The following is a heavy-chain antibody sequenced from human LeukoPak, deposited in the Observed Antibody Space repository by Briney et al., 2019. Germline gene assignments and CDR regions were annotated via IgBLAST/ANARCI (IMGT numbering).Heavy chain of an antibody. Sequence: SGPTLVKPTQTLTLTCTFSGFSLTTSGVGVGWIRQPPGKAPEWLALIYWDDDERYNASLKSRLTITKDTSRNQVVLTMTKMDPVDPGTYYCARTIAPLGVIVPSALSYVDWGQGTLVTVSS. CDR2: IYWDDDE. CDR1: GFSLTTSGVG. CDR3: ARTIAPLGVIVPSALSYVD. V-gene: IGHV2-5*02. J-gene: IGHJ4*02. D-gene: IGHD2/OR15-2a*01.